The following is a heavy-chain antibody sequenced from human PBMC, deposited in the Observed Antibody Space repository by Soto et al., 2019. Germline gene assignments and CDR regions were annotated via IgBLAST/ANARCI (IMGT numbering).Heavy chain of an antibody. CDR2: IYWDDSN. Sequence: QITLKESGPALVKPTQTLTLTCTFSGFSLTSSGVGVGWIRQPPGKALECLAIIYWDDSNRYSPSLRSRLTITNDPSKNQAVLTTTNMDPLDTATYYCAQRTHSGSGRLSVDVWGQGTTVTVSS. D-gene: IGHD3-10*01. CDR1: GFSLTSSGVG. V-gene: IGHV2-5*02. J-gene: IGHJ6*02. CDR3: AQRTHSGSGRLSVDV.